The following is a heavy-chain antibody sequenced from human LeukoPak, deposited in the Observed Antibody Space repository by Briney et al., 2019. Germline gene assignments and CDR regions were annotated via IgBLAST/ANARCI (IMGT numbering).Heavy chain of an antibody. CDR3: ARDGPRTTMIPWAYYYGMDV. CDR2: ISAYNGNT. D-gene: IGHD3-22*01. J-gene: IGHJ6*02. Sequence: ASVKVSCKASGYTFNSYGISWVRQAPGQGLEWMGWISAYNGNTNYAQKLQGRVTMTTDTSTSTAYMELRSLRSDDTAVYYCARDGPRTTMIPWAYYYGMDVWGQGTTVTVSS. CDR1: GYTFNSYG. V-gene: IGHV1-18*01.